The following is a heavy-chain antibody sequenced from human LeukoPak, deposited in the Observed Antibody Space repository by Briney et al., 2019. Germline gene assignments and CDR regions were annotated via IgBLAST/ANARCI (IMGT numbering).Heavy chain of an antibody. V-gene: IGHV3-48*03. J-gene: IGHJ3*02. D-gene: IGHD3-10*01. Sequence: GGSLRLSCAASGFTFSNYEMNWVRQAPGRGLEWVSYITSTANIKNYADSVKGRFTISRDNATNSLYLQMNSLTADDTALYYCARETGLDALDIWGQGTAVTVSP. CDR2: ITSTANIK. CDR3: ARETGLDALDI. CDR1: GFTFSNYE.